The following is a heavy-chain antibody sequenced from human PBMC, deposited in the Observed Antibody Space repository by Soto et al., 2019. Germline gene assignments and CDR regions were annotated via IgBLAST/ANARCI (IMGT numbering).Heavy chain of an antibody. CDR1: GFTFSDFW. CDR2: IKQDGIEK. V-gene: IGHV3-7*01. Sequence: PVGSLRLSCAASGFTFSDFWMSWVRQAPGKGLEWVANIKQDGIEKYYVDSVKGRFTISRDNAKNSLYLQMNSLRAEDTAVYYCARDYFYGSGSFSLYYFDSWGQGTPVTVSS. CDR3: ARDYFYGSGSFSLYYFDS. D-gene: IGHD3-10*01. J-gene: IGHJ4*02.